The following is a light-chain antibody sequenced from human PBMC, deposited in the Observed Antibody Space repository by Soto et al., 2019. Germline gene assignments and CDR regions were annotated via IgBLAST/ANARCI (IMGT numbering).Light chain of an antibody. CDR2: DAS. CDR3: QQYGSSPRT. V-gene: IGKV3-20*01. J-gene: IGKJ1*01. Sequence: EIVLTQSPGTLSLSPGERATLSCRASQSVSSSYLAWYQQKPGQAPRLLIYDASSRATGIRDRFSGSGSGTDFTLTISRLEPEDFAVYYCQQYGSSPRTFGQGTKVEIK. CDR1: QSVSSSY.